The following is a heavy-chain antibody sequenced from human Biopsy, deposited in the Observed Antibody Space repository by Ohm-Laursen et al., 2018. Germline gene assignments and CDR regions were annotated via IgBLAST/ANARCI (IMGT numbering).Heavy chain of an antibody. D-gene: IGHD3-22*01. Sequence: TLSLTCTVSGGSISSNNYYWGWIRQPPGKGLEWIGSIFYRGSTHYKPSLKSRVNISVDTSKNQFSLKLNSVTAADTAVYYCARDYDTSGYYYVSWDQGTLVTVSS. CDR2: IFYRGST. V-gene: IGHV4-39*01. CDR3: ARDYDTSGYYYVS. J-gene: IGHJ5*02. CDR1: GGSISSNNYY.